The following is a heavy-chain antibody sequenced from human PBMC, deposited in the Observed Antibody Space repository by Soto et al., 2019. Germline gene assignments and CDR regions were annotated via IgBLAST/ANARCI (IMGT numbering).Heavy chain of an antibody. CDR3: ARARLDTPALDY. D-gene: IGHD2-2*01. J-gene: IGHJ4*02. V-gene: IGHV3-30-3*01. CDR1: GFTFRSYA. Sequence: QVQLVESGGGVVQPGRSLRLSCAASGFTFRSYAMHWVRQAPGKGLEWVAVISYVGSNEYYADSVKGRFTISRDNSKNTLYLQMNSLRAEDTAVYYCARARLDTPALDYWGQGTLVTVSS. CDR2: ISYVGSNE.